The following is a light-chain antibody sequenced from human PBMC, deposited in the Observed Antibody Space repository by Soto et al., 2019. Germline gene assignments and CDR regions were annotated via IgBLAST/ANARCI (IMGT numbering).Light chain of an antibody. CDR2: DAS. CDR3: RQYNSYSGT. V-gene: IGKV1-5*01. Sequence: DIQMTQSPSTLSASVGDRVTITCRPSQSISSWLAWYQQKPGKAPKLLIYDASSLESGVPSRFSGSGSGTEFTLTISSLQPDDFATYYCRQYNSYSGTFGQGTKV. J-gene: IGKJ1*01. CDR1: QSISSW.